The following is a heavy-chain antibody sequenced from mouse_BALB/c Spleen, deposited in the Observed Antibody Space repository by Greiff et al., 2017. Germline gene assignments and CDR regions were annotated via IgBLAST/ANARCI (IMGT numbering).Heavy chain of an antibody. CDR3: ARNRDYGNYPWYFDV. D-gene: IGHD2-1*01. J-gene: IGHJ1*01. Sequence: QVQLQQSGPGLVKPSQSLSITCTVSGFSLTSYGVHWVRQSPGKGLEWLGVIWSGGSTDYNAAFISRLSISKDNSKSQVFFKMNSLQANDTAIYYCARNRDYGNYPWYFDVWGAGTTVTVSS. V-gene: IGHV2-2*02. CDR1: GFSLTSYG. CDR2: IWSGGST.